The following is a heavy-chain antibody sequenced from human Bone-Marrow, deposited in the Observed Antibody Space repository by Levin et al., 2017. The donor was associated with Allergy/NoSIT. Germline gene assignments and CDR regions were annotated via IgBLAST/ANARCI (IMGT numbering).Heavy chain of an antibody. CDR2: ISYDAADK. D-gene: IGHD3-22*01. Sequence: RTGGSLRLSCAASGFTFSSYAMYWVRQAPGKGLEWVAVISYDAADKHYADSAKGRFTISRDNSKNALYLQTYNVRAEETAVYFCAKDRYHSGNYRLGDYWGQGTLVTVSS. V-gene: IGHV3-30*18. J-gene: IGHJ4*02. CDR3: AKDRYHSGNYRLGDY. CDR1: GFTFSSYA.